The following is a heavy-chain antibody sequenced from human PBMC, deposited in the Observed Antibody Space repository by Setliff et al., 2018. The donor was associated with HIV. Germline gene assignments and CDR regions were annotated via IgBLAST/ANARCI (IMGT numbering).Heavy chain of an antibody. CDR3: ARRWGDILNGPDAFDI. D-gene: IGHD3-9*01. Sequence: PSETLSLTCSVSGGSISSRSHYWGWIRQPPGKGLEWIGSIYYSGSTYYKPSLKSRVTISVDTSKNQFSLKLSSVTAADTAVYYCARRWGDILNGPDAFDIWGQGTRVTVSS. CDR2: IYYSGST. V-gene: IGHV4-39*01. J-gene: IGHJ3*02. CDR1: GGSISSRSHY.